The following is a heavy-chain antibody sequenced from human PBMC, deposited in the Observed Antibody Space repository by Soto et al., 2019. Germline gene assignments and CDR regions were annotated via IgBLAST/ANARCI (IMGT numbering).Heavy chain of an antibody. Sequence: SVKVSCKASGGTFSSYAISWVRQAPGQGLEWMGGIIPIFGTANYAQKFQGRVTITADESTSTAYMELSSLRSEDTAVYYCASTKARLWLPYYFDDWGQGTLVTVSS. CDR1: GGTFSSYA. CDR3: ASTKARLWLPYYFDD. CDR2: IIPIFGTA. V-gene: IGHV1-69*13. D-gene: IGHD5-18*01. J-gene: IGHJ4*02.